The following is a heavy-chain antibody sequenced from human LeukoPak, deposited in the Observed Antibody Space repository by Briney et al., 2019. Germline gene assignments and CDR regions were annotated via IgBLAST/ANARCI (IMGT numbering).Heavy chain of an antibody. D-gene: IGHD2-2*01. CDR2: ISSSGSTI. J-gene: IGHJ5*02. Sequence: GGSLRLSCAASGFTFSDYYMSWIRQAPGKGLEWVSYISSSGSTIYYADSVKGRFTISRDNAKNSLYLQMNSLRAEDTAVYYCARVVPAAKYNWFDPWGQGTLVTVSS. CDR1: GFTFSDYY. V-gene: IGHV3-11*01. CDR3: ARVVPAAKYNWFDP.